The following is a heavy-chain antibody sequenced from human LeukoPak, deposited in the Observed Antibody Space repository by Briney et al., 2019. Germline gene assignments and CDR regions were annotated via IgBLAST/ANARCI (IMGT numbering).Heavy chain of an antibody. CDR1: GYTFTSYD. V-gene: IGHV1-8*01. CDR3: ARGPEDYDGSGSYYFDY. D-gene: IGHD3-10*01. Sequence: ASVKVSCKASGYTFTSYDINWVRQATGQGLEWMGWMNHNSGNTGYAQKFQGRVTMTRNTSISTAYMELSSLRSEDMAVYYCARGPEDYDGSGSYYFDYWGQGTLVTVSS. CDR2: MNHNSGNT. J-gene: IGHJ4*02.